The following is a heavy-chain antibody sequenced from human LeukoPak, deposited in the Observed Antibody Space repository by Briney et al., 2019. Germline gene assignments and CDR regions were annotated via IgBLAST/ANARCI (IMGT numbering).Heavy chain of an antibody. V-gene: IGHV5-51*01. CDR2: IYPDDSDT. J-gene: IGHJ4*02. CDR1: GYTFSNYW. Sequence: PRESLKISCKASGYTFSNYWIDWVRQMPEKGLEAVGSIYPDDSDTRYSPSFRGQVTISADKSINTAYLQWSSLRASDTAIYYCARRLGTGTPDYWGQGTLVTVSS. CDR3: ARRLGTGTPDY. D-gene: IGHD1-1*01.